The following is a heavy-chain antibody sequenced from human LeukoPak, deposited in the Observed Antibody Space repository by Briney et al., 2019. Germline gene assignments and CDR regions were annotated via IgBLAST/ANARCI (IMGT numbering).Heavy chain of an antibody. D-gene: IGHD3-16*01. CDR1: GFPFSSSA. J-gene: IGHJ4*02. V-gene: IGHV3-23*01. CDR3: AKGRRRVDTSMIRSYYFDS. CDR2: ITGNGVTT. Sequence: GGSLRLSCAASGFPFSSSAMSWVRHTQGNGLEWVSSITGNGVTTYYADSVKGRFTISRDNSKNILFLQMNSLGAEDSASYFCAKGRRRVDTSMIRSYYFDSWGQGTPVTVSS.